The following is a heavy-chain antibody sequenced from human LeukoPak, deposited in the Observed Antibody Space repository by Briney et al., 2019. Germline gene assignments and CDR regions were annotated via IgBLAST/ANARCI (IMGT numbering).Heavy chain of an antibody. CDR2: ISSSSSYI. V-gene: IGHV3-21*01. CDR1: GFTFSSNS. D-gene: IGHD6-19*01. CDR3: ARGGSSGWYGDY. J-gene: IGHJ4*02. Sequence: PGGSLRLSCAASGFTFSSNSMNWVRQAPGKGLEWVSSISSSSSYIYYADSVKGRFTISRDNAKNSLYLQMNSLRAEDTAVYYCARGGSSGWYGDYWGQGTLVTVSS.